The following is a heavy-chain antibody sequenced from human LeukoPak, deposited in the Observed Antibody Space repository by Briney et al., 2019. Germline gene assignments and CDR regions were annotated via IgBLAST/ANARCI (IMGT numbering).Heavy chain of an antibody. D-gene: IGHD5-12*01. J-gene: IGHJ4*02. V-gene: IGHV1-69*13. CDR1: GGTFSSYA. CDR2: IIPIFGTA. Sequence: RASVKVSCKASGGTFSSYAISWVRQAPGQGLEWMGGIIPIFGTANYAQKFQGRVTITADESTSTAYMELSSLRSEDTAVYYCARHSGYDLGYFDYWAREPWSPSPQ. CDR3: ARHSGYDLGYFDY.